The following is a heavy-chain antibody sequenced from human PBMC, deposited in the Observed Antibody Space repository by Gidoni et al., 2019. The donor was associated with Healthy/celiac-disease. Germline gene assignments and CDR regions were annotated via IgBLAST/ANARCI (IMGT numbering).Heavy chain of an antibody. Sequence: EVQLVESGGGLVQPGGSRRLSCAASGFTFGSYWMSWVRQAPGKGLEWVANIKQDGSEKYYVDSVKGRFTISRDNAKNSLYLQMNSLRAEDTAVYYCARDRAAAGAHDAFDIWGQGTMVTVSS. CDR1: GFTFGSYW. V-gene: IGHV3-7*03. CDR3: ARDRAAAGAHDAFDI. J-gene: IGHJ3*02. CDR2: IKQDGSEK. D-gene: IGHD6-13*01.